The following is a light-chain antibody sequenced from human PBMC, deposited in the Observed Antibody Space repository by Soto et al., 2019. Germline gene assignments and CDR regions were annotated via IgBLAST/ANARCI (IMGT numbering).Light chain of an antibody. CDR3: QQHSNWFLYT. Sequence: EIVLTQSPATLSLSPGERATLSCRASQSVSSYLAWYQQKPGQAPRLLIYDASNRATGIPARFSGSGSGTDFTLTISSLEPEDVAVYYCQQHSNWFLYTFGQGTKLEIK. CDR2: DAS. V-gene: IGKV3-11*01. J-gene: IGKJ2*01. CDR1: QSVSSY.